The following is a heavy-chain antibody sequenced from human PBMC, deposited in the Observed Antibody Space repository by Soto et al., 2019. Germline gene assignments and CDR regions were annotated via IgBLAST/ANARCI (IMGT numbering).Heavy chain of an antibody. CDR3: ARFCILSGLFRSFDF. Sequence: PCEYLKLSCEDSGYRFTSCWISRVRELPGKDLQWMGLVYVDYSGTKYRPSYERPVNISADKSLDSACLQWTSMRASDTAMYYCARFCILSGLFRSFDFWGQGTQVTVSS. J-gene: IGHJ4*02. V-gene: IGHV5-51*01. CDR2: VYVDYSGT. D-gene: IGHD3-10*01. CDR1: GYRFTSCW.